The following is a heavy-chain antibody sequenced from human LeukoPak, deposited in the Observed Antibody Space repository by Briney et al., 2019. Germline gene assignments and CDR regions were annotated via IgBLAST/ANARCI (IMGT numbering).Heavy chain of an antibody. Sequence: SETLSLTCTVSGYSISSGHYWGWIRQPPGKGLEWIGSMYHSGSTYYNPPLKSRVTISEGTSKNQFSLKLRSVTAADTAVYYCARHGSYRGYYGSGPRRWFDPWGQGTLVTVSS. D-gene: IGHD3-10*01. CDR3: ARHGSYRGYYGSGPRRWFDP. V-gene: IGHV4-38-2*02. CDR2: MYHSGST. J-gene: IGHJ5*02. CDR1: GYSISSGHY.